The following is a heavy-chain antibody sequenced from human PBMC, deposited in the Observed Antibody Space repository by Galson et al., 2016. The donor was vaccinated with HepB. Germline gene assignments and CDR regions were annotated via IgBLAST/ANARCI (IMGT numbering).Heavy chain of an antibody. CDR1: GGTISSYDLY. V-gene: IGHV4-61*02. Sequence: TLSLTCSFSGGTISSYDLYWSWIRQPAGKGLEWIGRIYASGIAHYNPSLKSRVSMSIDTSKDQVSLKLTSVTAADTAVYYCVREFTYGGQGTLVTVSS. CDR2: IYASGIA. CDR3: VREFTY. J-gene: IGHJ4*02.